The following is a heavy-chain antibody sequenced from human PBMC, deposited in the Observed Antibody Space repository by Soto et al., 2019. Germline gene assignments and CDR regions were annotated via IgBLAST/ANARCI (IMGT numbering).Heavy chain of an antibody. J-gene: IGHJ4*02. CDR2: IWYDGTNE. V-gene: IGHV3-33*01. D-gene: IGHD3-10*01. CDR1: GFTFSTYG. Sequence: GGSLRLSCAASGFTFSTYGMHWMRQAPGKGLEWVAVIWYDGTNERYADSVKGRFTISRDNAKNSLYLQMNSLRAEDTAVYYCARGPPRKFGELGPFDYWGQGTLVTVSS. CDR3: ARGPPRKFGELGPFDY.